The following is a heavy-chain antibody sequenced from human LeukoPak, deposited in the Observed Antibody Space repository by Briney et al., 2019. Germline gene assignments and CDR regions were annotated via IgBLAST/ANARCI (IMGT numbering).Heavy chain of an antibody. CDR3: AKKSSRAVADWYFDL. D-gene: IGHD6-19*01. J-gene: IGHJ2*01. Sequence: GSSLRLSCAASGFTFSSYGMHRVRQAPGKGLEWVAVISYDRNTKYYADSVKGRFTISRDNSKNTLYLQMNSLRAEDTAVYYCAKKSSRAVADWYFDLWGRGTLVTVSS. CDR1: GFTFSSYG. V-gene: IGHV3-30*18. CDR2: ISYDRNTK.